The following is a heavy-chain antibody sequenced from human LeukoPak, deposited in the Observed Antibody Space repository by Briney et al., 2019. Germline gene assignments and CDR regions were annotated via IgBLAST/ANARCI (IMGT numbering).Heavy chain of an antibody. CDR1: GFTFSSYS. Sequence: GGSLRLSCAAAGFTFSSYSMNWVRQAPGKGLEYVSAIRSNGGSTYYANSVKGRFTISRDNSKNTLYLQMGSLRAEDMAVYYCARASTYYYGSGWFDPWGQGTLVTVSS. CDR3: ARASTYYYGSGWFDP. D-gene: IGHD3-10*01. CDR2: IRSNGGST. V-gene: IGHV3-64*01. J-gene: IGHJ5*02.